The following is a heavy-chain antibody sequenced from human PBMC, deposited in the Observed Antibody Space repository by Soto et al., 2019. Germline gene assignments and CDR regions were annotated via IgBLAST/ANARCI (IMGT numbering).Heavy chain of an antibody. CDR1: GYTFTSYD. J-gene: IGHJ6*02. Sequence: GESLKISCKASGYTFTSYDINWVRQATGQGLEWMGWMNPNSGNTGYAQKFQGRVTMTRNTSISTAYMELSSLRSEDTAVYYCASQGGSYYYYYGMDVWGQGTTVTVSS. CDR2: MNPNSGNT. CDR3: ASQGGSYYYYYGMDV. V-gene: IGHV1-8*01. D-gene: IGHD1-26*01.